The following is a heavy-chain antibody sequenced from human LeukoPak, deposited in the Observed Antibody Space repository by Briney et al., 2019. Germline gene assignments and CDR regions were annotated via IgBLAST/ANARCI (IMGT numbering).Heavy chain of an antibody. CDR2: ISYDGTNK. CDR1: GFTFSNYD. J-gene: IGHJ4*02. D-gene: IGHD3-22*01. CDR3: AREYYYDSSGYHDY. Sequence: GGSLRLSCAASGFTFSNYDMHWVRQAPGKGLEWVAVISYDGTNKYYADSVKGRFTISRDNSKNTLHLQMNSLRAEDTAVYYCAREYYYDSSGYHDYWGQGTLVTVSS. V-gene: IGHV3-30*03.